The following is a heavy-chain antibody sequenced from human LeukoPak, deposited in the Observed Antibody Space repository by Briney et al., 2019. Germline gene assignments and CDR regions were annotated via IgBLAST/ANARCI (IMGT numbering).Heavy chain of an antibody. V-gene: IGHV3-74*01. D-gene: IGHD1-26*01. CDR1: GFTFSSYW. J-gene: IGHJ4*02. CDR3: ARATGSYYSLGY. Sequence: GGSLRLSCAASGFTFSSYWVHWVRQAPGKGLVWVSRINSDGGSTSYADSVKGRFTVSRDNAKNTLYLQMNSLRAEDTAVYYCARATGSYYSLGYWGQGTLVTVSS. CDR2: INSDGGST.